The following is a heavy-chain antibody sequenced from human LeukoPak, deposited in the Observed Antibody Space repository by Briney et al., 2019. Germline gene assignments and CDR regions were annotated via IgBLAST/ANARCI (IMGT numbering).Heavy chain of an antibody. CDR3: ARDWYSYGSDAFDI. Sequence: PGGSLRLSCAASGFTFSSYWMSWVRQAPGKGLEWVANIKQDGSEKYYVDSVKGRFTISRDNAKNSLYLQMNSLRAEDTAVYYCARDWYSYGSDAFDIWGQGTMVTVSS. CDR1: GFTFSSYW. J-gene: IGHJ3*02. CDR2: IKQDGSEK. D-gene: IGHD5-18*01. V-gene: IGHV3-7*01.